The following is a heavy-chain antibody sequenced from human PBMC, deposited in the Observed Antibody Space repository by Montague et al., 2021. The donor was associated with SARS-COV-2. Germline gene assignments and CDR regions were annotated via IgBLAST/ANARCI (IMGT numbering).Heavy chain of an antibody. Sequence: SETLSLTCSVSGGSLSTYSWNWIRQPPGKGLERIGYIDDSGTTRYNPSLRSRATISLDLSKNQFSLDLNSVTAADTAVYYCARNAYSLYGLDVWGQGTTVTVSS. CDR3: ARNAYSLYGLDV. D-gene: IGHD5-18*01. CDR1: GGSLSTYS. CDR2: IDDSGTT. J-gene: IGHJ6*02. V-gene: IGHV4-59*08.